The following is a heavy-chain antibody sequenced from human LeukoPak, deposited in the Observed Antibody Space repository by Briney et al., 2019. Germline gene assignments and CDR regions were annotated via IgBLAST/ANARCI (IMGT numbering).Heavy chain of an antibody. D-gene: IGHD2-2*02. Sequence: GASVKVSCKASGYTFTSYDINWVRQATGQGLEWMGWMNLNSGNTGYAQNFQGRVTMTRNTSISTAYMELSSLRSEDTAVYYCAKAGYCSSTSCYRRRWFDPWGQGTLVTVSS. CDR1: GYTFTSYD. V-gene: IGHV1-8*01. CDR2: MNLNSGNT. J-gene: IGHJ5*02. CDR3: AKAGYCSSTSCYRRRWFDP.